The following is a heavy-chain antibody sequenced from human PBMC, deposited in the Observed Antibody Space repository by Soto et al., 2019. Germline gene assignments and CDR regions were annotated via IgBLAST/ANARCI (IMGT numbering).Heavy chain of an antibody. Sequence: EVQLVESGGGLVQPGGSLRLSCAASEFTFSSYWMTWVRQAPGGGLEWVASINQDGSEKYYVDSVKGRFTISRDNAKNSLYLQMNYLRAEDTAVFYCARIMIVVVITEHDAFDIWGQGTMVTVSS. CDR1: EFTFSSYW. CDR2: INQDGSEK. D-gene: IGHD3-22*01. J-gene: IGHJ3*02. CDR3: ARIMIVVVITEHDAFDI. V-gene: IGHV3-7*05.